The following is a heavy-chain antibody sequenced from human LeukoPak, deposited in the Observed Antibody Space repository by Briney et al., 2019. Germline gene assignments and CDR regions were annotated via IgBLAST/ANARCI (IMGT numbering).Heavy chain of an antibody. CDR2: ISANNGDT. Sequence: ASVKVSCKASGYTFTSYGITWVRQAPGQGLEWMGWISANNGDTVYAQKLQDRVTMTIDTSTTTVYMELRSLRSDDTAVYYCARTPAWTVTTSHLDYWGQGTLVTVSS. CDR1: GYTFTSYG. CDR3: ARTPAWTVTTSHLDY. V-gene: IGHV1-18*01. J-gene: IGHJ4*02. D-gene: IGHD4-17*01.